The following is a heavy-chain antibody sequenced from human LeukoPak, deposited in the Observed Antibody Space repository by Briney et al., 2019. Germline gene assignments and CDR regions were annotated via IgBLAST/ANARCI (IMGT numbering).Heavy chain of an antibody. CDR3: ARDDSSGYR. V-gene: IGHV4-4*02. CDR1: GGSISSSNW. CDR2: IYHSGST. J-gene: IGHJ4*02. Sequence: SGTLSLTCAVSGGSISSSNWWSWVRQPPGKGLEWIGSIYHSGSTYYNPSLKSRVTISVDTSKNQFSLKLSSVTAADTAVYYCARDDSSGYRWGQGTLVTVSS. D-gene: IGHD3-22*01.